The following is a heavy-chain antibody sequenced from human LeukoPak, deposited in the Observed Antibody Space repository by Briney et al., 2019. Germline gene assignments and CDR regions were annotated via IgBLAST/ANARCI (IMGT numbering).Heavy chain of an antibody. CDR1: GGSISSYY. CDR3: ARGGSGPFDY. CDR2: IYYSGST. Sequence: PSETLSLTCTVSGGSISSYYWSWLRQPPGKGLEWIGYIYYSGSTNYNPSLKSRVTISVDTSKNQFSLKLSSVTAADTAVYYCARGGSGPFDYWGQGTLVTVSS. D-gene: IGHD6-25*01. J-gene: IGHJ4*02. V-gene: IGHV4-59*08.